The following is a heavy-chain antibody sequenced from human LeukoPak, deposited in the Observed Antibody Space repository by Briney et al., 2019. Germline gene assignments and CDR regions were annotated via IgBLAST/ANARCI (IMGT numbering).Heavy chain of an antibody. CDR3: ARVGALGGHDF. V-gene: IGHV4-4*02. D-gene: IGHD1-26*01. J-gene: IGHJ4*02. CDR1: GLSFSDYV. Sequence: PGGSLRLSCAASGLSFSDYVMSWVRQAPGKGLEWIGEIYHSGNTNYNPPLKSRVTISLDKSKNQFSLKLNSVTAADTAVYYCARVGALGGHDFWGQGSLVTVSS. CDR2: IYHSGNT.